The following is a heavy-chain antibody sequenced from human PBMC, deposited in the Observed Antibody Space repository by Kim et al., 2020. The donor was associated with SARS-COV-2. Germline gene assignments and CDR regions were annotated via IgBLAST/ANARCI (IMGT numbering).Heavy chain of an antibody. Sequence: GGSLRLSCAVSGFTFSSYGMHWVRQAPGKGLEWLTFISFDGGNEYYAESVKGRCTISRDNSKNTLYLHMNSLRVEDTGVYYCARDRRDFYDTTTYFFMGTPDFWGQGTLVPVSS. D-gene: IGHD3-22*01. V-gene: IGHV3-30*03. CDR3: ARDRRDFYDTTTYFFMGTPDF. J-gene: IGHJ4*02. CDR1: GFTFSSYG. CDR2: ISFDGGNE.